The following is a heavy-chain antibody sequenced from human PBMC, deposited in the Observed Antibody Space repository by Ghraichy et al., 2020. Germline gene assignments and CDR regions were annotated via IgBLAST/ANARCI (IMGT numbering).Heavy chain of an antibody. CDR2: ISGSGGST. CDR1: GFTFSSYA. D-gene: IGHD3-22*01. Sequence: GGSLRLSCAASGFTFSSYAMSWVRQAPGKGLEWVSAISGSGGSTYYADSVKGRFTISRDNSKNTLYLQMNSLRAEDTAVYYCAKDSIVVVITTLDFDYWGQGTLVTVSS. CDR3: AKDSIVVVITTLDFDY. V-gene: IGHV3-23*01. J-gene: IGHJ4*02.